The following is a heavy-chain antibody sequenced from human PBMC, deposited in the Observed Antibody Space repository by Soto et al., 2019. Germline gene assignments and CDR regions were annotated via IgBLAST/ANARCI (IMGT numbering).Heavy chain of an antibody. CDR2: INTYNGNT. V-gene: IGHV1-18*01. J-gene: IGHJ4*02. CDR3: AREAPPEDY. CDR1: GYSFTKYG. Sequence: ASVKVSCKASGYSFTKYGISWVRQAPGQRLEWMGWINTYNGNTSYAQKLQGRVTMTTDTSTSTVYMELRSLRSDDTAVYYCAREAPPEDYWGQGTLVTVSS.